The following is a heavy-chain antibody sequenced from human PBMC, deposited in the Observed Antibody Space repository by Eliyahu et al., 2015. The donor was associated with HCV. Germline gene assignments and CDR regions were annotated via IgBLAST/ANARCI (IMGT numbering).Heavy chain of an antibody. Sequence: QVHLAQPGAEVKTPGASVKVSCTTSGXNIIENYMHWVRQAPGQGLEWMGWVNPSSGDTMYAQKFQGRVTMTRDMSITTFYMELSGLTSDDTAVYYCVRDKIASMGSAFDVWGQGTLVTVSS. V-gene: IGHV1-2*02. J-gene: IGHJ3*01. CDR3: VRDKIASMGSAFDV. D-gene: IGHD3-10*01. CDR2: VNPSSGDT. CDR1: GXNIIENY.